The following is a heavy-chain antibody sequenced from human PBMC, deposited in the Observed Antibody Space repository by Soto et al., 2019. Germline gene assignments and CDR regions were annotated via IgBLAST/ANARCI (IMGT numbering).Heavy chain of an antibody. CDR2: ISAYNGNT. CDR3: ARRQCSGGSCYLSPLNFDY. Sequence: ASVKVSCKASGYTFTSYDINWVRQAPGQGLEWMGWISAYNGNTNYAQKLQGRVTMTTDTSTSTAYMELRSLRSDDTAVYYCARRQCSGGSCYLSPLNFDYWGQGTLVTVSS. CDR1: GYTFTSYD. V-gene: IGHV1-18*01. D-gene: IGHD2-15*01. J-gene: IGHJ4*02.